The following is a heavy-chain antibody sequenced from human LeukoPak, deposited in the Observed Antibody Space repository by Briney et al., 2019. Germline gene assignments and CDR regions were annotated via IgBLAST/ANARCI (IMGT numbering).Heavy chain of an antibody. J-gene: IGHJ4*02. CDR3: AKEGYIYGYADF. CDR2: ISYDGSNK. Sequence: GGSLRLSCAASGFTFSSYAMHWVRQAPGKGLEWVAVISYDGSNKYYADSVKGRFTISRDNSKNMVYLQMNSLRADDTAVYHCAKEGYIYGYADFWGQGTLVTVSS. D-gene: IGHD5-18*01. CDR1: GFTFSSYA. V-gene: IGHV3-30*04.